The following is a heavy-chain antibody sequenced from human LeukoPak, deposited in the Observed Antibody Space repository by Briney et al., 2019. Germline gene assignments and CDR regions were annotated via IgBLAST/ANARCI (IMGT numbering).Heavy chain of an antibody. CDR1: GFTFSSYW. V-gene: IGHV3-74*01. Sequence: GGSLRLSCAASGFTFSSYWMHWVRQAPGKGLVWVSRINSDGSSTSYADSVKGRFTLSRDNAKNTLYLQMNSLRAEDTAVYYCARVVVPAAMPYYYYYYGMDVWGQGTTVTVSS. D-gene: IGHD2-2*01. CDR3: ARVVVPAAMPYYYYYYGMDV. CDR2: INSDGSST. J-gene: IGHJ6*02.